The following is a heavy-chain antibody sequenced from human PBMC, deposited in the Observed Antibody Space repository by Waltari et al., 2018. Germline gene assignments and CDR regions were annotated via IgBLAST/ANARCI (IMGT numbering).Heavy chain of an antibody. J-gene: IGHJ3*02. CDR1: GYTFTSYG. V-gene: IGHV1-18*01. CDR2: ISASNGNT. Sequence: QVQLVQSGAEVKKPGASVKVSCKASGYTFTSYGISWVRQAPGQGLEWMGWISASNGNTNYAQKLQGRVTMTTDTSTSTAYRELRSLRSDDTAVYYCATVLRLDAFDIWGQGTMVTVSS. D-gene: IGHD4-17*01. CDR3: ATVLRLDAFDI.